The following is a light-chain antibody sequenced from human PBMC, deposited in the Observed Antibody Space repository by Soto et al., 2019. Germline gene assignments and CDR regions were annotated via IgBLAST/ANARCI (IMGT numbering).Light chain of an antibody. J-gene: IGKJ1*01. CDR1: QSVSNNY. Sequence: VLTQSPGTLAMSPWERGNLSCRAIQSVSNNYLAWYQQKPGQAPRLLIYGASNRATGTPDRFSGSGSGTDFTLTISRLEPEDFAAYYRQQYGSPGTFGQGTKVEIK. CDR3: QQYGSPGT. CDR2: GAS. V-gene: IGKV3-20*01.